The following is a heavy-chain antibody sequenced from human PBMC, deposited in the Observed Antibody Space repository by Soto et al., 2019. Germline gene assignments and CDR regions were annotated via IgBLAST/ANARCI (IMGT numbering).Heavy chain of an antibody. Sequence: QVQLVQSGAEVKKPGSSVKVSCKASGGNFNNYAISWVRQAPAQGLQWMGGIIPIIDTTHYAQKLQGRVTISADRGRTTVYMELTGLTSDDSATYFCAREPRDRDAFSLGGQGTVVTVSS. CDR2: IIPIIDTT. CDR1: GGNFNNYA. J-gene: IGHJ3*01. D-gene: IGHD2-21*01. CDR3: AREPRDRDAFSL. V-gene: IGHV1-69*06.